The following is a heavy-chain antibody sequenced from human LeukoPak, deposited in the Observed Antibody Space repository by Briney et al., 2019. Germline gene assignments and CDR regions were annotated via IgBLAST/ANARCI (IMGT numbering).Heavy chain of an antibody. CDR1: GYTFTSYG. V-gene: IGHV1-18*01. J-gene: IGHJ6*02. CDR2: ISAYNGNT. Sequence: ASVKVSCKASGYTFTSYGISWVRQAPGQGLEWMGWISAYNGNTNYAQKLQGRVTITADESTSTAYMELSSLRSEDTAVYYCAKTFLTAYDTYFYYYGLDVWGQGTPVTVSS. D-gene: IGHD3-9*01. CDR3: AKTFLTAYDTYFYYYGLDV.